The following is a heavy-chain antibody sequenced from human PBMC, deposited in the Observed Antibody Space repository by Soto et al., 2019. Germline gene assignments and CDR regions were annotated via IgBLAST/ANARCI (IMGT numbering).Heavy chain of an antibody. J-gene: IGHJ4*02. CDR2: IRAYNGYT. Sequence: ASVKVSCKASGYTFTSYGISWVRQAPGQGLEWMGWIRAYNGYTNYAQKFQGRVTVTTDTSTSTAYMELRNLISDDTAIYYCARASDGYRSGWYVGYFDFWGQGTLVTVSS. CDR3: ARASDGYRSGWYVGYFDF. CDR1: GYTFTSYG. D-gene: IGHD6-19*01. V-gene: IGHV1-18*04.